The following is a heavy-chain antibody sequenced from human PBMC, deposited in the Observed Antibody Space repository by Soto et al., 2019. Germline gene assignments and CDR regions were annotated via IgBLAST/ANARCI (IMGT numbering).Heavy chain of an antibody. Sequence: SETLSLTCTVSGGSISSSSYYWGWIRQPPGKGLEWIGSIYYSGSTYYNPSLKSRVTISVDTSKNQFSLKLSSVTAADTAVYYCARHWIVVVPAASYWFDPWGQGTLVTVSS. CDR1: GGSISSSSYY. CDR3: ARHWIVVVPAASYWFDP. V-gene: IGHV4-39*01. CDR2: IYYSGST. D-gene: IGHD2-2*01. J-gene: IGHJ5*02.